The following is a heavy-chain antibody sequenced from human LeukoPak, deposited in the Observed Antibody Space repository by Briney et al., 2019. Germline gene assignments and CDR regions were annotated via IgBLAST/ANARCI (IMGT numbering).Heavy chain of an antibody. V-gene: IGHV3-48*03. CDR3: ARGFLSGSYGFDI. Sequence: GGSLRLSCAASGFTFSSYEMNWVRQAPGKGLEWVSYISSSGSTIYYADSVKGRFTISRDNSKNTLYLQMNSLRAEDTAVYYCARGFLSGSYGFDIWGQGTMVTVSS. CDR2: ISSSGSTI. J-gene: IGHJ3*02. D-gene: IGHD1-26*01. CDR1: GFTFSSYE.